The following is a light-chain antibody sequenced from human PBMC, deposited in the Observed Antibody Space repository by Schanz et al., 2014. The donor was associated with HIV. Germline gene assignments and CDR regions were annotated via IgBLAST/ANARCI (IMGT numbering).Light chain of an antibody. CDR2: DVS. V-gene: IGLV2-14*03. J-gene: IGLJ2*01. Sequence: QSVLTQPASVSGSPGQSITISCTGTSSNVGGYDYVSWYQQHPGKAPKLIIYDVSNRPSGISYRFSGSKSGNTASLTISGLQAEDEADYYCCSYAGSYTPVVFGGGTKVTVL. CDR3: CSYAGSYTPVV. CDR1: SSNVGGYDY.